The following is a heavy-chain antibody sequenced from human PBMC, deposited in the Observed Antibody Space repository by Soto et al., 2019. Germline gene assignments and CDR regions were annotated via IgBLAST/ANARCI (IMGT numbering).Heavy chain of an antibody. CDR3: ARGYSGSYYASTHFDY. V-gene: IGHV4-39*07. D-gene: IGHD1-26*01. CDR1: GGSISSSSYY. J-gene: IGHJ4*02. Sequence: SETLSLTCTVSGGSISSSSYYWGWIRQPPGKGLEWIGSIYYSGSTNYNPSLKSRVTISLDTSKSQFSLKLSSVTAADTAVYYCARGYSGSYYASTHFDYWGQGTLVTVSS. CDR2: IYYSGST.